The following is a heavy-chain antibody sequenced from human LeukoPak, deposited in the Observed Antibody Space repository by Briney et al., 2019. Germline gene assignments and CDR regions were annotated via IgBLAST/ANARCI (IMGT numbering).Heavy chain of an antibody. CDR2: INHSGST. Sequence: SETLSLTCTVSGGSISSYYWSWIRQPPGKGLVWIGEINHSGSTNYNPSLKSRVTISLDTSKNQFSLKLSSVTAADTAVYYCARGGYCGGDCYENDAFDIWGQGTMVTVSS. D-gene: IGHD2-21*02. J-gene: IGHJ3*02. CDR1: GGSISSYY. V-gene: IGHV4-34*01. CDR3: ARGGYCGGDCYENDAFDI.